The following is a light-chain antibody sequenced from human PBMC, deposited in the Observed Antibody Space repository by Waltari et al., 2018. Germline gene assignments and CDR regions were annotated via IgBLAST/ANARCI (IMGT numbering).Light chain of an antibody. Sequence: QSALTQPASVSGSPGQSITISCTGTSSDVGFYNYVSWYQQHPGKAPKLIIYDVFVRPSGGSNRFSGSKSGNTASLTISGLLAEDEADYYCNSYTGSSSWVFGGGTKLTVL. CDR3: NSYTGSSSWV. V-gene: IGLV2-14*01. CDR1: SSDVGFYNY. J-gene: IGLJ3*02. CDR2: DVF.